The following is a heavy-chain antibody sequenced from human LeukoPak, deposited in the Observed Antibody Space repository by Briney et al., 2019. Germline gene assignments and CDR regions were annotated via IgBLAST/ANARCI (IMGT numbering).Heavy chain of an antibody. Sequence: PGGSLRLSCAASGFTFSSYAMSWVRQALGKGLEWVSAISSSGGSTYYADSVKGRFTISRDNSKNTLYLQMNSLRAEDTAVYYCAKAENGGSCSAFDYWGQGTLVTVSS. V-gene: IGHV3-23*01. CDR3: AKAENGGSCSAFDY. J-gene: IGHJ4*02. CDR1: GFTFSSYA. CDR2: ISSSGGST. D-gene: IGHD2-15*01.